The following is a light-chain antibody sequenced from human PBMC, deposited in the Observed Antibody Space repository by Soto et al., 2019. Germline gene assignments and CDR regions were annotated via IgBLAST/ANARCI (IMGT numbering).Light chain of an antibody. CDR2: RST. J-gene: IGLJ2*01. CDR3: AAWDDSLSGVV. V-gene: IGLV1-47*01. Sequence: QSVLTQPPSASGTPGQRVTISCSGSSSNIGINYVYWYQQLPGTAPKLLIYRSTQRPSGVPDRFSGSKSGTSASLAISGLRSEDESDYYCAAWDDSLSGVVFGGGTKLTVL. CDR1: SSNIGINY.